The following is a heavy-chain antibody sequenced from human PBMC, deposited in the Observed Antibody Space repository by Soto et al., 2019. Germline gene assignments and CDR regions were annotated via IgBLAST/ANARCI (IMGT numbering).Heavy chain of an antibody. CDR3: ARGPIGAAAGKYDAFDI. D-gene: IGHD6-13*01. CDR2: INPNRGGT. Sequence: ASVKVSCKASGYTFTGYYMHWVRQAPGQGLEWMGWINPNRGGTNYAQKFQGWVTMTRDTSISTAYMELSRLRSDDTAVYYCARGPIGAAAGKYDAFDIWGQGTMVTVSS. V-gene: IGHV1-2*04. J-gene: IGHJ3*02. CDR1: GYTFTGYY.